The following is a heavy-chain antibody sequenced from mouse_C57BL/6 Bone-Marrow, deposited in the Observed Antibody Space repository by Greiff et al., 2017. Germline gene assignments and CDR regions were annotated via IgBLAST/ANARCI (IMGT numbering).Heavy chain of an antibody. J-gene: IGHJ2*01. CDR3: ARIYYDYDGGDY. D-gene: IGHD2-4*01. V-gene: IGHV1-81*01. CDR2: IYPRSGNT. Sequence: VQLVESGAELARPGASVKLSCKASGYTFTSYGISWVKQRTGQGLEWIGEIYPRSGNTYYNEKFKGKATLTADKSSSTAYMELRSLTSEDSAVYFCARIYYDYDGGDYWGQGTTLTVSS. CDR1: GYTFTSYG.